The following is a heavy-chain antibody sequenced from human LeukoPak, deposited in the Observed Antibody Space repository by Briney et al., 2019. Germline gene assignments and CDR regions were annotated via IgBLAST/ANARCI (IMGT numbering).Heavy chain of an antibody. CDR2: IYYSGST. V-gene: IGHV4-59*08. Sequence: SETLSPTCTVSGGSISSYYWSWIRQPPGKGLEWIGYIYYSGSTNYNPSLKSRVTISVDTSENQFSLKLSSLTAADTAVYYCARLRFTDYYYYGMDVWGQGTTVTVSS. CDR3: ARLRFTDYYYYGMDV. J-gene: IGHJ6*02. D-gene: IGHD3-10*01. CDR1: GGSISSYY.